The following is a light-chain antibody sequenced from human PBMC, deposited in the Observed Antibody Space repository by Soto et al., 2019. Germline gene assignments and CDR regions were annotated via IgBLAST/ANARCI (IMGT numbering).Light chain of an antibody. CDR2: AAS. CDR1: QSVSSTD. V-gene: IGKV3-20*01. Sequence: EIVLTQSPGTLSLSPGERATLSCRASQSVSSTDLAWYQQTPGQAPRLLVYAASSRASGIPDRFSGSGSGTDFTLTISRMEPEDFAVYYCQQYGTSPPDFGGGTRVEI. J-gene: IGKJ4*01. CDR3: QQYGTSPPD.